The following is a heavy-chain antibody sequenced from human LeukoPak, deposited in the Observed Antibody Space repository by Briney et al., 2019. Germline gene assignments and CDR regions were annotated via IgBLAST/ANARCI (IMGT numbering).Heavy chain of an antibody. V-gene: IGHV3-7*04. D-gene: IGHD3-9*01. CDR1: GFTFTTYW. CDR2: IKQDGSDK. CDR3: ARHKSVWLSTGAPIEY. Sequence: GGSLTLTCAVSGFTFTTYWTGWIRQAPGKGLEWVANIKQDGSDKYYVDSVKGRFTISRDNAKNSLYLQMNSLRAEDTAVYYCARHKSVWLSTGAPIEYWSQGTTVTVSS. J-gene: IGHJ6*02.